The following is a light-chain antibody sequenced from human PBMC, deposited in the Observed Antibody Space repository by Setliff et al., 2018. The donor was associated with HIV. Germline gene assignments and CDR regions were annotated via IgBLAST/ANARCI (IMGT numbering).Light chain of an antibody. J-gene: IGLJ1*01. Sequence: QSVLTQPASVSGSPGQSITISCTGTSSDVGGYNYVSWYQQHPGNAPKLMIFEVSNRPSGVPNRFSGSKSGNTASLTISGLQAEDEADYYCSSYTSSSLYVFGTGTKGTVL. CDR3: SSYTSSSLYV. CDR2: EVS. CDR1: SSDVGGYNY. V-gene: IGLV2-14*01.